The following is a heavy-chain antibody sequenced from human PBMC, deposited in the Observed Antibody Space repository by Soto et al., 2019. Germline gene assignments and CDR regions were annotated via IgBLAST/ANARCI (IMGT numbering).Heavy chain of an antibody. J-gene: IGHJ3*01. CDR1: DFTFTNAW. D-gene: IGHD3-10*01. Sequence: EVLLVESGGGLVQPGGSLRLSCVASDFTFTNAWMNWVRQAPGKGLEWVGRIKSKTDGGTIDYAAAVKGRFTISRDDASNPQNLHMNSLIAADTAVYYCATVPVRRGAYDVWGQGTMVTVSS. V-gene: IGHV3-15*07. CDR2: IKSKTDGGTI. CDR3: ATVPVRRGAYDV.